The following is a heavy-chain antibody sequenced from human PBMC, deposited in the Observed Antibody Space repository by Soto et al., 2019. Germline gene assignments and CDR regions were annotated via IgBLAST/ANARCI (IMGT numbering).Heavy chain of an antibody. Sequence: QVQLVESGGGVVQPGRSLRLSCAASGFAFSSYGMHWDRDAPGTGLEWVAVISYDGSNKYYADSVKGRFTIPRDNCASTLHLQMTSLRPEDTALFDCVGGQHYFDYRDQGTLVTGSP. CDR3: VGGQHYFDY. J-gene: IGHJ4*02. D-gene: IGHD3-10*01. V-gene: IGHV3-30*03. CDR1: GFAFSSYG. CDR2: ISYDGSNK.